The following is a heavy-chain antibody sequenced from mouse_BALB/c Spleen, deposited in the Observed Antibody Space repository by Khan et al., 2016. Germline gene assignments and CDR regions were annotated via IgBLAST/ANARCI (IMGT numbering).Heavy chain of an antibody. CDR2: IYPGNSDT. Sequence: VQLQQSGTVLARPGASVKMSCKASGYTFTSYWMHWVKQRPGQGLEWIGAIYPGNSDTSYNQKFKGKAKLTAVTSTSTAYMELSSLTNEDSAVYYCTNNYYGLGVYYWGQSTTPTVSS. CDR1: GYTFTSYW. V-gene: IGHV1-5*01. D-gene: IGHD1-1*01. J-gene: IGHJ2*01. CDR3: TNNYYGLGVYY.